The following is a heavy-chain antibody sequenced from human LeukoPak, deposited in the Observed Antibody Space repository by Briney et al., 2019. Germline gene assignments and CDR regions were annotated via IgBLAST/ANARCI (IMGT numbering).Heavy chain of an antibody. CDR1: GGSISSGGYY. J-gene: IGHJ4*02. D-gene: IGHD3-22*01. Sequence: SETLSLTCTVSGGSISSGGYYWSWIRQHPGKGLEWLVYIYYSGSTYYNPSLKSRVTISVDTSKNLFSLKLSSVTAADTAVYYCARSGYYYDSSGYLYYFDYWGQGTLVTVSS. CDR2: IYYSGST. V-gene: IGHV4-31*03. CDR3: ARSGYYYDSSGYLYYFDY.